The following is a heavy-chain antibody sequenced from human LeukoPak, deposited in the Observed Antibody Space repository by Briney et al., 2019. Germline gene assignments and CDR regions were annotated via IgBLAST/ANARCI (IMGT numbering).Heavy chain of an antibody. V-gene: IGHV3-15*01. D-gene: IGHD3-22*01. J-gene: IGHJ6*03. Sequence: GGSLRLSCAASGITFSNAWMRWVRQAPGKGLEWVGRIKSKTDGGTTDYAAPVKGRFTISRDDSKNTLYLQMNSLKTEDTAVYSCTTRTDYYDGSGYPYYYYYFMDVWGKGTTVAVSS. CDR3: TTRTDYYDGSGYPYYYYYFMDV. CDR1: GITFSNAW. CDR2: IKSKTDGGTT.